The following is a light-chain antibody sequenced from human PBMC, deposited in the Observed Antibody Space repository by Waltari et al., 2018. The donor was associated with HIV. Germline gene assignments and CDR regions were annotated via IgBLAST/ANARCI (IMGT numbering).Light chain of an antibody. CDR1: QSLSSSY. Sequence: EIVLTQSPGTLSLSPGERATLSCSASQSLSSSYLAWYQQKPGQAPRLLIYGALNRATGIPDRFSGSASGTDFTLTISRLEPEDFAVYYCQQYQTFGQGTKVEIK. V-gene: IGKV3-20*01. CDR2: GAL. J-gene: IGKJ1*01. CDR3: QQYQT.